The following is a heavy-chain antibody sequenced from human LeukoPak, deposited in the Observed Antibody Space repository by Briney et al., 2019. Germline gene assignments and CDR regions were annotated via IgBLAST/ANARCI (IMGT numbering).Heavy chain of an antibody. CDR1: GGSISSSSYY. CDR3: ARLIVVVPGGCYYGMDV. V-gene: IGHV4-39*01. Sequence: SETLSLTCTVSGGSISSSSYYWGWIRQPPGKGLEWIGSIYYSGSTYYNPSLKSRVTISVDTSKNQFSLKLSSVTAADTAVYYCARLIVVVPGGCYYGMDVWGQGTTVTVSS. J-gene: IGHJ6*02. CDR2: IYYSGST. D-gene: IGHD2-2*01.